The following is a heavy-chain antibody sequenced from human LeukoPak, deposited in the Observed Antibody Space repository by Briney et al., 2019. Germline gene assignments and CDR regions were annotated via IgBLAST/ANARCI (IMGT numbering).Heavy chain of an antibody. D-gene: IGHD3-3*01. CDR3: ARHGFWSGYNYVLDY. Sequence: SETLSLTRAVSGHSISSGYYWGWIRQPPGKGLEWIGNIYHSGSTYYNPSLKSRVTTSVDTSKNQFSLKLSSVTAADTAVYYCARHGFWSGYNYVLDYWGQGTLVTVSS. CDR1: GHSISSGYY. J-gene: IGHJ4*02. CDR2: IYHSGST. V-gene: IGHV4-38-2*01.